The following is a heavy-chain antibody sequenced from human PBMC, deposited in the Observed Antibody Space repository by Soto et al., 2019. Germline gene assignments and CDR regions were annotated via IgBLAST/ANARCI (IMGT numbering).Heavy chain of an antibody. V-gene: IGHV4-31*03. J-gene: IGHJ4*02. Sequence: SETLSLTCTVSGGSISSGGYYWSWIRQHPGKGLEWIGYIYYSGSTYYNPSLKSRVTISVDTSKDQFSLKLSSVTAADTAVYYCARGRGYYDSSGHILDYWDQGTLVTVSS. D-gene: IGHD3-22*01. CDR3: ARGRGYYDSSGHILDY. CDR1: GGSISSGGYY. CDR2: IYYSGST.